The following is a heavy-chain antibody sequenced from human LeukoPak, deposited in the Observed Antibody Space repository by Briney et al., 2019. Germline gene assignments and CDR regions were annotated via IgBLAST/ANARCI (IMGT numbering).Heavy chain of an antibody. J-gene: IGHJ1*01. CDR2: ISGSGRTI. Sequence: PGGSLRLSCAASGFTFSSYEMNWVRQAPGKGLDWVSYISGSGRTIYYADSVKGRSTISRDNAKNSLYLQMNSLRAEDTAVYYCARGGSSGWYLQNWGQGTLVSVSS. CDR1: GFTFSSYE. D-gene: IGHD6-19*01. V-gene: IGHV3-48*03. CDR3: ARGGSSGWYLQN.